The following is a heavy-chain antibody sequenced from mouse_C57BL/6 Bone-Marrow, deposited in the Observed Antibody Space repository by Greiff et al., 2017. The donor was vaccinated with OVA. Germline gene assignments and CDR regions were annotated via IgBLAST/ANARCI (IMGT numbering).Heavy chain of an antibody. CDR2: IHPNSGST. D-gene: IGHD1-1*01. Sequence: VQLQQSVAELVRPGASVKLSCTASGFNIKNTYMHWVKQRPGQGLEWIGMIHPNSGSTNYNEKFKSKATLTVDKSSSTAYMQLSSLTSEDSAVYYCARGVTTVVATSYWYFDVWGTGTTVTVSS. J-gene: IGHJ1*03. CDR1: GFNIKNTY. CDR3: ARGVTTVVATSYWYFDV. V-gene: IGHV1-64*01.